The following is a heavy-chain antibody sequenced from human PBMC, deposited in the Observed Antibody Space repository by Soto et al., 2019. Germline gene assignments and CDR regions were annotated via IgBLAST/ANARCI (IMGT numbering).Heavy chain of an antibody. V-gene: IGHV4-4*07. Sequence: SETLSLTCTVSGGSISHHYWSWIRQSPGKGLEWIGRIFSSGSTSFNPSLESRVAMSVDTSKNHFSLNLSSVTAADMAVYYCAREGSYSAYNFAHGIQLWSFDFWGQGALVTVSS. CDR1: GGSISHHY. CDR2: IFSSGST. CDR3: AREGSYSAYNFAHGIQLWSFDF. D-gene: IGHD5-12*01. J-gene: IGHJ4*02.